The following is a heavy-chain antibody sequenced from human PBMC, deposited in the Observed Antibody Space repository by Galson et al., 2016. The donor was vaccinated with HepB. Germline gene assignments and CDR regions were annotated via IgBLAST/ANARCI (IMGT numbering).Heavy chain of an antibody. CDR2: ISIFGGET. CDR3: AKDRDYFRYHHNGMDV. V-gene: IGHV3-23*01. CDR1: GFSVTDYG. Sequence: SLRLSCAASGFSVTDYGMNWVRQAPGKGLEWVSGISIFGGETFYADSVKGCFTISRDKNENTVHLQMSSLRAEDTAIYYCAKDRDYFRYHHNGMDVWGQGTAVTVAS. J-gene: IGHJ6*02. D-gene: IGHD3-10*01.